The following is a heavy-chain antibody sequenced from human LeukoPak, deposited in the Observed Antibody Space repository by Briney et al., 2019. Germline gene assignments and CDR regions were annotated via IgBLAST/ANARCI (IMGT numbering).Heavy chain of an antibody. CDR2: IWSDGSRK. V-gene: IGHV3-33*01. CDR1: GFTFSSYG. J-gene: IGHJ3*02. Sequence: GGSLRLSCAASGFTFSSYGMHWVRQAPGKGLEWVAVIWSDGSRKFYLDSVKDRFTISRDNSKNTLYLEMNSPRAEDTAVYFCASGSGSSSYYASDIWGQGTMVTVSS. D-gene: IGHD3-22*01. CDR3: ASGSGSSSYYASDI.